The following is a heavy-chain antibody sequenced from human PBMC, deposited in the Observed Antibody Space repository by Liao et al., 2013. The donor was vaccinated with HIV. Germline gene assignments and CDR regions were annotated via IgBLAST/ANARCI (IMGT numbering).Heavy chain of an antibody. CDR1: GGSISSNIYY. J-gene: IGHJ6*03. CDR3: ARAGIAVAGPYYYYYMDV. CDR2: IYYSGST. Sequence: QLQLQESGPGLVKPSETLSLICTVSGGSISSNIYYWGWIRQPPGKGLEWIGTIYYSGSTYYNPSLKNHFSLDMTSVTAADTAVYYCARAGIAVAGPYYYYYMDVWGKGTTVTVSS. D-gene: IGHD6-19*01. V-gene: IGHV4-39*02.